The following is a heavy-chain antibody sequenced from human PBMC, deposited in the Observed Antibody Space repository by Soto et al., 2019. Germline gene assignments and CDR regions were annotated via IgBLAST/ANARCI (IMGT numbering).Heavy chain of an antibody. CDR2: IRDDGSYK. Sequence: QVQLVDAGGGVVQPGRSLRLSCAASGFTFRHYGMNWLRQAPGTGLEWVAVIRDDGSYKAYADSVKGRFTISRDNSNYRVYLQGDSLIAEDAAVYYCARYNSDDNSGVFYFWGQGTMVTVSS. D-gene: IGHD6-19*01. V-gene: IGHV3-33*01. J-gene: IGHJ3*01. CDR3: ARYNSDDNSGVFYF. CDR1: GFTFRHYG.